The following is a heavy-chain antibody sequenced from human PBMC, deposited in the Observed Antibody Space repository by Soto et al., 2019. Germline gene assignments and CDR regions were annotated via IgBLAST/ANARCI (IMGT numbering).Heavy chain of an antibody. D-gene: IGHD2-15*01. Sequence: SDTLSLTCTVSGVSIRIGGYYWSWIRQHPGKGLEWIAYIYYSGSTYYTPSLQSRLTISVDTSKNQFSLKLSSVTAADTAVYYCARSGTLGYCSGGSCYHDAFDIWGQGTMVTVSS. CDR3: ARSGTLGYCSGGSCYHDAFDI. J-gene: IGHJ3*02. CDR2: IYYSGST. CDR1: GVSIRIGGYY. V-gene: IGHV4-31*03.